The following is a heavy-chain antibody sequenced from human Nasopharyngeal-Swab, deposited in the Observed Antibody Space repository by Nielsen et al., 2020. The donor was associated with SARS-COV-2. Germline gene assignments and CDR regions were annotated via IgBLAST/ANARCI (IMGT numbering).Heavy chain of an antibody. CDR1: GGTLTTYS. Sequence: SVKVSCKTSGGTLTTYSIAWVRQAPGQGLEWMGRIFPLYGSVDYAQRFQGRVTITADESTKTAHMELSSLRSEDTAMYYCARGIEYSSSSWFEYWGQGTLVTVSS. D-gene: IGHD6-6*01. CDR3: ARGIEYSSSSWFEY. J-gene: IGHJ4*02. V-gene: IGHV1-69*13. CDR2: IFPLYGSV.